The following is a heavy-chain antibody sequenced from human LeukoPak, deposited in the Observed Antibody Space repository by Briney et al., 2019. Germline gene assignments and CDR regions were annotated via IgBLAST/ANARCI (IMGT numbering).Heavy chain of an antibody. J-gene: IGHJ5*02. CDR3: ARYLVSYYDFWCGYPYNWFDP. V-gene: IGHV1-69*01. D-gene: IGHD3-3*01. CDR2: IIHIFGTA. Sequence: ASVTVSCKASGGTFSSYAISWVRQAPGQGLEWMGGIIHIFGTANYAQKFQGRVTITADEATSSAYMELSSLRSEDTAVYYCARYLVSYYDFWCGYPYNWFDPWGQGTLVTVSS. CDR1: GGTFSSYA.